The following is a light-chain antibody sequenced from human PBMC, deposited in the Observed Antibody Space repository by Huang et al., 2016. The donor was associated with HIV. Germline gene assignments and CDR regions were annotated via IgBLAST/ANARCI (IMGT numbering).Light chain of an antibody. CDR3: QQYYTSPT. J-gene: IGKJ1*01. Sequence: DIQMTQSPSSLSAFVGDTVTITCRASQGISNSVAWYQQKTGKAPKLLRYSTSRLESGVPSRVRGGGSGTDYTLTINSLQPDDFATYYCQQYYTSPTFGQGSKVEIK. CDR1: QGISNS. CDR2: STS. V-gene: IGKV1-NL1*01.